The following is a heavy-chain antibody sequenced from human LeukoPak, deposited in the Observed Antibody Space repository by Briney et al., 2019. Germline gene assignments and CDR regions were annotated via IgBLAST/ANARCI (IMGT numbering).Heavy chain of an antibody. Sequence: SETLSLTCTVSGGSISSSSYYWGWIRQPPGKGLEWIGSIYYSGSTYYNPSLKSRVTISVDTSKNQFSLKLSSVTAADTAVYYCARSTYYYDSSGPPGDWFDPWGQGTLVTVSS. CDR1: GGSISSSSYY. CDR2: IYYSGST. V-gene: IGHV4-39*07. J-gene: IGHJ5*02. D-gene: IGHD3-22*01. CDR3: ARSTYYYDSSGPPGDWFDP.